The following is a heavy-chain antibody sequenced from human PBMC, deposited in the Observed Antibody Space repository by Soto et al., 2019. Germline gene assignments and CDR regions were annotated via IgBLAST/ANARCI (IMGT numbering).Heavy chain of an antibody. D-gene: IGHD3-3*01. CDR2: IYYSGST. CDR1: GGSISSGGYY. V-gene: IGHV4-31*03. J-gene: IGHJ4*02. CDR3: ARGAIYDFWSGPIDY. Sequence: PSETLSLTCTVSGGSISSGGYYWSWIRQHPGKGLEWIGYIYYSGSTYYNPSLKSRVTISVDTSKNQFSLKLSSVTAADTAVYYCARGAIYDFWSGPIDYWGQGTLVTVSS.